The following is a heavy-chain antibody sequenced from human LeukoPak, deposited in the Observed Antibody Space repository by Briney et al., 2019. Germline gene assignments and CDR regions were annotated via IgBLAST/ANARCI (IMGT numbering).Heavy chain of an antibody. Sequence: ASVKVSCKASGYTFTDYYMHWVRQAPGQGLEWMGWINPNSGGTNYAQKFQDRVTMTRDTSISTASMELSRVTSDDTAVCYCARGVMSNYYKDYFDLWGQGTLVTVSS. D-gene: IGHD3-22*01. CDR1: GYTFTDYY. CDR3: ARGVMSNYYKDYFDL. CDR2: INPNSGGT. J-gene: IGHJ4*02. V-gene: IGHV1-2*02.